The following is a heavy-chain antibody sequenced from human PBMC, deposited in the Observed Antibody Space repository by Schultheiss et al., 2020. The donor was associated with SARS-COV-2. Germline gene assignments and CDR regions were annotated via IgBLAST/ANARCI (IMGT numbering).Heavy chain of an antibody. CDR2: IYYSGST. CDR1: GGSISSYY. V-gene: IGHV4-59*12. J-gene: IGHJ3*02. Sequence: SETLSLTCTVSGGSISSYYWSWIRQPPGKGLEWIGYIYYSGSTNYNPSLKSRVTISVDTSKNQFSLKLSSVTAADTAVYYCASDKGYCSSTSCYKRGRSGAFDIWGQGTMVTVAS. D-gene: IGHD2-2*02. CDR3: ASDKGYCSSTSCYKRGRSGAFDI.